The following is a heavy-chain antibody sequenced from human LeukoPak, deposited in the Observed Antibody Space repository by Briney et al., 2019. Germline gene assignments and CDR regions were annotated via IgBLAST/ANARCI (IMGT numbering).Heavy chain of an antibody. Sequence: GGSLRLSCAASGFTFSSYEMNWVRQAPGKGLEWVSYISSSGSTIYYADSVKGRFTISRDNAKNSLYLQMNSLRAEDTAVYYCARYYYDSSGYYRFDPWGQGTLVTVSS. V-gene: IGHV3-48*03. J-gene: IGHJ5*02. CDR3: ARYYYDSSGYYRFDP. CDR1: GFTFSSYE. D-gene: IGHD3-22*01. CDR2: ISSSGSTI.